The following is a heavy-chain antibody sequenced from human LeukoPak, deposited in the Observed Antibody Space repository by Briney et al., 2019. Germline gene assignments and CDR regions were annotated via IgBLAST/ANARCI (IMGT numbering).Heavy chain of an antibody. V-gene: IGHV4-39*07. D-gene: IGHD6-19*01. Sequence: ASETLSLTCTVSGGSISSSSYYWGWIRQPPGKGLEWIGSIYYSGSTYYNPSLKSRVTISVDTSKNQFSLKLSSVTAADTAVYYCARGVAGTGSWFDPWGQGTLSPSPQ. CDR1: GGSISSSSYY. CDR2: IYYSGST. J-gene: IGHJ5*02. CDR3: ARGVAGTGSWFDP.